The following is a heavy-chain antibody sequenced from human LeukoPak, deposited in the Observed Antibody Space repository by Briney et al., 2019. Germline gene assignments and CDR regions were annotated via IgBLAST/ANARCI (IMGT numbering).Heavy chain of an antibody. CDR1: GGSISSYY. V-gene: IGHV4-59*01. J-gene: IGHJ6*02. D-gene: IGHD3-16*02. CDR3: ARNRLDYDYVWGSYRESPYGMDV. Sequence: SETLSLTCTVSGGSISSYYWSWIRQPPGKGLEWIGYIYYSGSTNYNPSLKSRVTISVDTSKNQFSLKLSSVTAADTAVYYCARNRLDYDYVWGSYRESPYGMDVWGQGTTVTVSS. CDR2: IYYSGST.